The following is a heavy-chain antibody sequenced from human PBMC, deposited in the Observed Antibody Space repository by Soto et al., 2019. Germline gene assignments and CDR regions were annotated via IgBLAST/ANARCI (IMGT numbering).Heavy chain of an antibody. D-gene: IGHD3-10*01. J-gene: IGHJ5*02. Sequence: TSETLSLTCAVYGGSFSCYYWSWIRQPPGKGLEWIGEINHSGSTNYNPSLKSRVTISVDTSKNQFSLELSSVTAADTAVYYCAREVRGVIGGVNWFDPWGQGTLVTVSS. CDR2: INHSGST. CDR3: AREVRGVIGGVNWFDP. CDR1: GGSFSCYY. V-gene: IGHV4-34*01.